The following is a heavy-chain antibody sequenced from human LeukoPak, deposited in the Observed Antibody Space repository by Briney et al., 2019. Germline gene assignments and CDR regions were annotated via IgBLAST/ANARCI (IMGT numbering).Heavy chain of an antibody. CDR1: GFTFIDAW. CDR2: IKSKAGGGTP. CDR3: ATIRDSSSWAFDY. Sequence: GGSLILSCAASGFTFIDAWMSWVCQAPGKGLEWVGRIKSKAGGGTPDYAAPVKGRFTISRDDSQNTLYVQMDSLTTDDTAVYYCATIRDSSSWAFDYWGQGTLVTVSS. J-gene: IGHJ4*02. D-gene: IGHD6-13*01. V-gene: IGHV3-15*01.